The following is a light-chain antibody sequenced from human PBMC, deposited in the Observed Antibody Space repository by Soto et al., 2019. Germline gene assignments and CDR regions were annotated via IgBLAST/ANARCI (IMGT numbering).Light chain of an antibody. Sequence: QSVLTQPASVSGSPGQSITISCTGTSSDVGAYNYVSWYQQHPDKAPKLMIYDVTNRPSGVSSRFSGSKSGNTASLTISGLQAEDEADYYCSSYTRSTTLVVFGGGTKLTVL. V-gene: IGLV2-14*01. CDR3: SSYTRSTTLVV. J-gene: IGLJ2*01. CDR2: DVT. CDR1: SSDVGAYNY.